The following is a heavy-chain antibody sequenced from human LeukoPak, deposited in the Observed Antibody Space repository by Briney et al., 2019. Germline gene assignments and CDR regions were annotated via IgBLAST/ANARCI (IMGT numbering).Heavy chain of an antibody. J-gene: IGHJ4*02. Sequence: GGSLRLSCAASGFTFSSYDMSWVRQAPGKGLEWVSTINSYGAYTYYAHSVRGRFTISRDNSKNTLYLQMNSLRAEDTAVFYCAKRDSSGSYYFDYWGQGTLVTVSS. V-gene: IGHV3-23*01. CDR3: AKRDSSGSYYFDY. CDR1: GFTFSSYD. D-gene: IGHD3-22*01. CDR2: INSYGAYT.